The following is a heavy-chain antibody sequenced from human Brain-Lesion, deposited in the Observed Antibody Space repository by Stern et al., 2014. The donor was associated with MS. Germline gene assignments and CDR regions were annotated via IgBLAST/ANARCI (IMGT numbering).Heavy chain of an antibody. CDR1: GYTFTDYF. V-gene: IGHV1-2*04. D-gene: IGHD4-23*01. CDR3: ARVPGGVFGGMDV. CDR2: INPYSGDT. Sequence: VQLVESGAEVKKPGAAVKVSCKASGYTFTDYFMHWVRQAPGQGLEWLGWINPYSGDTKYAQKFQGWVTMTRDSSISTAYTELNSLRSDDTAVYYCARVPGGVFGGMDVWGQGTTVT. J-gene: IGHJ6*02.